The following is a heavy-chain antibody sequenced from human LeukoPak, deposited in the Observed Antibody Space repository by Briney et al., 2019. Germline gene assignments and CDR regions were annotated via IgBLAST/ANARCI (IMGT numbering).Heavy chain of an antibody. CDR3: AREQTGDDYKFSDYFDY. D-gene: IGHD5-24*01. CDR2: INSDGSST. J-gene: IGHJ4*02. V-gene: IGHV3-74*01. Sequence: GGSLRLSCAASGFTFSNAWMSWVRQAPGKGLVWVSRINSDGSSTSYADSVKGRFTIPRDNAKNSLYLQMNSLRAEDTAVYYCAREQTGDDYKFSDYFDYWGQGTLVTVSS. CDR1: GFTFSNAW.